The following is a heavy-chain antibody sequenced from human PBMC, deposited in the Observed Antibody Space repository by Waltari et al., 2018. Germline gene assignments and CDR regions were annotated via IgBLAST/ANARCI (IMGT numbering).Heavy chain of an antibody. CDR2: ISGVGCSN. J-gene: IGHJ4*02. CDR1: GFTFSSYA. CDR3: AKVGYYDFWSGYHLDY. V-gene: IGHV3-23*01. D-gene: IGHD3-3*01. Sequence: EVQLLESGGGLVQPGGSLRLSCAASGFTFSSYAMSWVRQAPGKGLEGVSAISGVGCSNYYGDSVEGRFTISRDKSKNTLYLQMNSLRAEDTAVYYCAKVGYYDFWSGYHLDYWGQGTLVTVSS.